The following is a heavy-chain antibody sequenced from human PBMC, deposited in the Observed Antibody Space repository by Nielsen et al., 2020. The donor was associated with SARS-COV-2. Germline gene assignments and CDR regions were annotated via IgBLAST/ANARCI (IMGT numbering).Heavy chain of an antibody. CDR1: GGSISSGGYY. CDR2: IYYSGST. CDR3: ARALSITIFGVVIINYFDY. Sequence: SETLSLTCTVSGGSISSGGYYWSWLRQHPGKGLEWIGYIYYSGSTYYNLSLKSRVTISVDTSKNQFSLKLSSVTAADTAVYYCARALSITIFGVVIINYFDYWGQGTLVTVSS. J-gene: IGHJ4*02. V-gene: IGHV4-31*03. D-gene: IGHD3-3*01.